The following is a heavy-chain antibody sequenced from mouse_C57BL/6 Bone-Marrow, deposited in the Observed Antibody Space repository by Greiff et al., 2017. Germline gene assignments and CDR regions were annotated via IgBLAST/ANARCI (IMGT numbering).Heavy chain of an antibody. D-gene: IGHD1-1*01. Sequence: VQLKESGAELVRPGASVKLSCTASGFNIKDDYMHWVKQRPEQGLEWIGWIDPENGDTEYASKFQGKATITADTSSNTAYLQLSSLTSEDTAVYYCTTPYNYGSSHPMDYWGQGTSVTVSS. V-gene: IGHV14-4*01. CDR3: TTPYNYGSSHPMDY. CDR2: IDPENGDT. CDR1: GFNIKDDY. J-gene: IGHJ4*01.